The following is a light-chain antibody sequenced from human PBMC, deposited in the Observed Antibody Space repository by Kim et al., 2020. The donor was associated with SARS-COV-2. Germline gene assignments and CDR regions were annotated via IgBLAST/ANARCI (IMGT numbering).Light chain of an antibody. CDR2: DAS. CDR1: QRISTW. Sequence: VGDRVSITCRASQRISTWLAWYQQEPGKAPKLLIYDASNLESGVPSRFSGSGSGTEFTLTINSLQHDDFATYYCQQYNSYSPQWTFGQGTKVDIK. CDR3: QQYNSYSPQWT. V-gene: IGKV1-5*01. J-gene: IGKJ1*01.